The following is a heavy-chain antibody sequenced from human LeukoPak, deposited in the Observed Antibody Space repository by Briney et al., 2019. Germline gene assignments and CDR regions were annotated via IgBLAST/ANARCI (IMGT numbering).Heavy chain of an antibody. V-gene: IGHV3-15*01. Sequence: GGSLRLSCAASGFTFINAWIAWVRQAPGKGLHSSGRIKSKTDGGTTDYAAPVKGRFTISRDDSKNTMYLQISSLKTEDTAVYHCTTMTVVPTDYWGQGCLVTAYS. J-gene: IGHJ4*02. CDR2: IKSKTDGGTT. CDR3: TTMTVVPTDY. D-gene: IGHD2-2*01. CDR1: GFTFINAW.